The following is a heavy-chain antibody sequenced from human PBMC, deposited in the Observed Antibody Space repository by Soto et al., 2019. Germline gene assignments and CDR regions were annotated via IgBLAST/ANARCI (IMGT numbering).Heavy chain of an antibody. CDR3: ARAFCYQGSDSRGYSFDAFDF. D-gene: IGHD3-22*01. Sequence: QVQLVQSGAEVKKPGASVKVSCKASGYTFTSSGMSWVRQAPGQGLEWMGWISAHTGSSEYAQRFQGRVTMSADRSTSIAYMELRSLRADDPAVYYCARAFCYQGSDSRGYSFDAFDFWGPGTLVTVSS. V-gene: IGHV1-18*01. CDR1: GYTFTSSG. CDR2: ISAHTGSS. J-gene: IGHJ3*01.